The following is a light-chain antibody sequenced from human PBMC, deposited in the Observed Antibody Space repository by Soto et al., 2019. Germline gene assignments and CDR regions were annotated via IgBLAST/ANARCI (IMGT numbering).Light chain of an antibody. J-gene: IGKJ2*02. CDR3: QQYGTSPRGT. V-gene: IGKV3-20*01. CDR2: GAS. Sequence: DIVLTQSPGTLSLSPGETATLSCRASQSVTSSSLAWYQQKPGQAPRLLIYGASIRATGIPDRFSGSGSGTDFTLTISRLEPEYFAMYHCQQYGTSPRGTFGQGTNLEIK. CDR1: QSVTSSS.